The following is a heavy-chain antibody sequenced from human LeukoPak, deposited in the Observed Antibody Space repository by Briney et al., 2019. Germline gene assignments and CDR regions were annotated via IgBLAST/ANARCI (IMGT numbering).Heavy chain of an antibody. CDR1: GFTFSSYG. Sequence: GGSLRLSCAASGFTFSSYGMHWVRQAPGKGLEWVAFIRYDGSNKYYADSVKGRFTTSRDNSKNTLYLQMNSLRAEDTAVYYCAKRVVPAADAFDIWGQGTMVTVSS. CDR3: AKRVVPAADAFDI. D-gene: IGHD2-2*01. V-gene: IGHV3-30*02. CDR2: IRYDGSNK. J-gene: IGHJ3*02.